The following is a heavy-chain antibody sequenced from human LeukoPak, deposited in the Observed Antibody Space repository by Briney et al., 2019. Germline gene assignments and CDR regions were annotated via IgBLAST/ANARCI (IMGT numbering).Heavy chain of an antibody. Sequence: PGGSLRLSCAASGFTFSSYAMSWVRQAPGKGLEWVSAISGSGGSTYYADSVKGRFTISRDNSKNTLYLQMNSLSAEDTAVYYCAKAVGVAVAGDFDYWGQGTLVTVSS. CDR3: AKAVGVAVAGDFDY. J-gene: IGHJ4*02. CDR2: ISGSGGST. D-gene: IGHD6-19*01. CDR1: GFTFSSYA. V-gene: IGHV3-23*01.